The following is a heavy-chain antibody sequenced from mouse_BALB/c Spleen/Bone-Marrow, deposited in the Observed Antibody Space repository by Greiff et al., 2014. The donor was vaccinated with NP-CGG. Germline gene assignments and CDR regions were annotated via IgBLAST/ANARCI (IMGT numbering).Heavy chain of an antibody. CDR3: ARSYYGSSYVWFAY. V-gene: IGHV1-4*01. CDR2: INPSSGYI. D-gene: IGHD1-1*01. Sequence: VKLMESGAELARPGASVKMSCKASGYTFTSYTMHWVKQRPGQGLEWIGYINPSSGYINYNQKFKDKATLTADKSSSTAYMQLSSLTSEDSAVYYCARSYYGSSYVWFAYWGQGTLVTVSA. J-gene: IGHJ3*01. CDR1: GYTFTSYT.